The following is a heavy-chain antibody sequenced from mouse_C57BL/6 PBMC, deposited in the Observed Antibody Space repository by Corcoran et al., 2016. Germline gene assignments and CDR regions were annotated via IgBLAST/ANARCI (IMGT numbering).Heavy chain of an antibody. J-gene: IGHJ4*01. CDR2: IYPRDGSN. CDR1: SYTDASYD. CDR3: SRKGIYYGNPEDY. D-gene: IGHD2-1*01. Sequence: QVQLQQSGPELVKPGASVKLSGKASSYTDASYDINWVKQRPGQGLEWIGWIYPRDGSNRYNEKFKGKATLTVDTSSSTAYMELHSLTSEDSAVYFCSRKGIYYGNPEDYWGQGISVTVSS. V-gene: IGHV1-85*01.